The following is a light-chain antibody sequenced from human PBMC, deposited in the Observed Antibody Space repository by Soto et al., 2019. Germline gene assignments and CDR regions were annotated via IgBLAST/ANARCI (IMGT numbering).Light chain of an antibody. CDR3: QQCSNWPPEIT. Sequence: EIVLTQSPATLSLSPGERATLSCRASQNISIYLAWSPQRPGQAPRLLLYDASNRATGIPARFSGSGSGTDFTLTISSLEPEDFAVYYCQQCSNWPPEITFGQGTRLDIK. V-gene: IGKV3-11*01. CDR2: DAS. J-gene: IGKJ5*01. CDR1: QNISIY.